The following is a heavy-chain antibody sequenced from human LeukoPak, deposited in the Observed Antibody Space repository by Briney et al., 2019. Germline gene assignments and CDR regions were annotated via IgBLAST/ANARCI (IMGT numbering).Heavy chain of an antibody. V-gene: IGHV5-51*01. Sequence: GESLKISCRASGYSLTTYWIGWVRQMPGKGLEWMGVIFPADSDTRYSPSLQGQVTISVDKSISTAYLQWSSLKASDTAMYYCASVYSSTSWDYWGQGTLVTVSS. CDR3: ASVYSSTSWDY. CDR2: IFPADSDT. CDR1: GYSLTTYW. J-gene: IGHJ4*02. D-gene: IGHD6-13*01.